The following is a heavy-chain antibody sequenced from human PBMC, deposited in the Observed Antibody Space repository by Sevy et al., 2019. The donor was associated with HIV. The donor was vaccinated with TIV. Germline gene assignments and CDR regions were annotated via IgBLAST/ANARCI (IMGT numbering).Heavy chain of an antibody. D-gene: IGHD2-2*02. CDR3: ARVSVVVPAAIRVIDHYYGMDV. CDR2: IYYSGST. V-gene: IGHV4-59*01. Sequence: SETLSLTCTVSGGSISSYYWSWIRQPPGKGLEWIGYIYYSGSTNYNPALKSRVTRSVDTSKNQFSLKLSSVTAADTAVYYCARVSVVVPAAIRVIDHYYGMDVWGQGTTVTVSS. J-gene: IGHJ6*02. CDR1: GGSISSYY.